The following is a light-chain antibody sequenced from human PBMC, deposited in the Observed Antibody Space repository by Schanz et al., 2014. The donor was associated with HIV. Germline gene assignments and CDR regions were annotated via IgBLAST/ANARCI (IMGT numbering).Light chain of an antibody. V-gene: IGLV2-14*01. CDR2: DVS. CDR3: SSYVDTYTWV. J-gene: IGLJ3*02. CDR1: SSDVGGYNY. Sequence: QSALTQPASVSGSPGQSITISCTGTSSDVGGYNYVSWYQQHPGKAPKLMIYDVSNRPSGVSNRFSGSKSGNTASLTISGLQAEDEADYYCSSYVDTYTWVFGGGTKLTVL.